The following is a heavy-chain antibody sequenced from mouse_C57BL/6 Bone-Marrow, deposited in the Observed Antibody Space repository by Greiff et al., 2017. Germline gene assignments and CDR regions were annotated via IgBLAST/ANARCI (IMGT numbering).Heavy chain of an antibody. CDR2: INSDGGST. Sequence: EVKVVESGGGLVQPGESLQLSCESNEYEFPSHDMSWVRKTPEKRLELVAAINSDGGSTYYPDTMERRFIISRDNTKKTLYLQMSSLRSEDTALYYCARLYSNYGFAYWGQGTLVTVSA. V-gene: IGHV5-2*01. CDR3: ARLYSNYGFAY. J-gene: IGHJ3*01. CDR1: EYEFPSHD. D-gene: IGHD2-5*01.